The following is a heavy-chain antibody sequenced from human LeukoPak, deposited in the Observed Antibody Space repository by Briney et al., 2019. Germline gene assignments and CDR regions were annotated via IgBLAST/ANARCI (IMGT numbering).Heavy chain of an antibody. J-gene: IGHJ6*04. D-gene: IGHD6-13*01. CDR2: ISSSSSTI. V-gene: IGHV3-48*01. Sequence: GGSLRLSCAASGFTFSSYSMNWVRQAPGKGLEWVSYISSSSSTIYYADSVKGRFTISRDNAKNSLYLQMNSLRAEDTAVYYCARDPGAAAGSPWMDVWGKGTTVTVSS. CDR3: ARDPGAAAGSPWMDV. CDR1: GFTFSSYS.